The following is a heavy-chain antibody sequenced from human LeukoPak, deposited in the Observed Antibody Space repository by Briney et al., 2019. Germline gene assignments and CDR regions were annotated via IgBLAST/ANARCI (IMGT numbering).Heavy chain of an antibody. V-gene: IGHV3-23*01. CDR3: AKYYYDSSGRGNDAFDV. D-gene: IGHD3-22*01. J-gene: IGHJ3*01. CDR1: GFSFGSYA. Sequence: GGSLRLSCATSGFSFGSYAMSWVRQAPGKGLEWVSSISGTGMLTYYADSVKGRFTISRDNSKNTLCLQMSSLRAEDTATFYCAKYYYDSSGRGNDAFDVWGQGTLVTVSS. CDR2: ISGTGMLT.